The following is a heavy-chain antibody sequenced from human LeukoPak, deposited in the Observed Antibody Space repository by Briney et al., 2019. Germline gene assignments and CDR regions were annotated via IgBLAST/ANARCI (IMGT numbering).Heavy chain of an antibody. CDR2: INWNSDSI. D-gene: IGHD1-26*01. V-gene: IGHV3-9*01. CDR3: AKANSGSYYGDFDY. Sequence: PGGSLRLSCAASGFTFDDYAMHWARQAPGKGLQWVSSINWNSDSIGYADSVKGRFTISRDNAKNSLYLQMYSLRPEDTAFYYCAKANSGSYYGDFDYWGQGTLVTVSS. J-gene: IGHJ4*02. CDR1: GFTFDDYA.